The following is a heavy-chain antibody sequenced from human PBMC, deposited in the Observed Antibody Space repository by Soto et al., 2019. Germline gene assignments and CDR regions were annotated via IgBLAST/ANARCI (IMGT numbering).Heavy chain of an antibody. Sequence: QVQLVESGGGLVKPGGSLRLSCAASGFTFSDYYMSWIRQAPGKGLEWVSYISSSSSYTNYADSVKGRFTISRDNAKNSLYRQMNSLRAEDTAVYYCARGLRDSSGYYYTWGQGTLVTVSS. CDR3: ARGLRDSSGYYYT. D-gene: IGHD3-22*01. V-gene: IGHV3-11*05. J-gene: IGHJ5*02. CDR2: ISSSSSYT. CDR1: GFTFSDYY.